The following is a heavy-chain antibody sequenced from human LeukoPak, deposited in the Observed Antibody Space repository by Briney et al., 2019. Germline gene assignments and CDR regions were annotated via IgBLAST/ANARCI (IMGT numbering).Heavy chain of an antibody. D-gene: IGHD3-22*01. CDR2: IYYSGST. V-gene: IGHV4-39*07. J-gene: IGHJ4*02. CDR3: ARDEGSAYPLDY. Sequence: SETLSLTCTVSGGSISSSIYYWGWVRKPPGKGLEWIGSIYYSGSTYYNPSLKSRVTISVDTSKNQFSLNLNSVTAADTAVYFCARDEGSAYPLDYWGQGTLFTVSS. CDR1: GGSISSSIYY.